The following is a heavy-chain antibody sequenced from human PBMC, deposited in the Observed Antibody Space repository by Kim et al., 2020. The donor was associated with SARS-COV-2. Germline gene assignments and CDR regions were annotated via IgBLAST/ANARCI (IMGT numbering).Heavy chain of an antibody. CDR1: GGSISSYY. CDR3: ARKGLRKNQGLSWYFDL. D-gene: IGHD5-12*01. CDR2: IYTSGST. Sequence: SETLSLTCTVSGGSISSYYWSWIRQPAGKGLEWIGRIYTSGSTNYNPSLKSRVTMSVDTSKNQFSLKLSSVTAADTAVYYCARKGLRKNQGLSWYFDLWGRGTLVTVSS. J-gene: IGHJ2*01. V-gene: IGHV4-4*07.